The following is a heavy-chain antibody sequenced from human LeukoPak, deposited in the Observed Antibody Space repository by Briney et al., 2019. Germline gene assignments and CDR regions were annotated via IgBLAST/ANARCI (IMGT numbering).Heavy chain of an antibody. V-gene: IGHV1-18*01. Sequence: GASVRVSCMASGYTFITSGINWVREAPGQGLEWMGWISVINSGNTRYAQHFQGRLTMTTDTSTTTAYMELRSLRSDDTAVYYCSREFPFCGADCFSGVFDIWGQGTMVTVS. CDR3: SREFPFCGADCFSGVFDI. CDR1: GYTFITSG. CDR2: ISVINSGNT. D-gene: IGHD2-21*02. J-gene: IGHJ3*02.